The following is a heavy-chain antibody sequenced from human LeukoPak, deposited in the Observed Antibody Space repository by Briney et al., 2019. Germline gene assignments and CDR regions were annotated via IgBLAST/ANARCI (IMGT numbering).Heavy chain of an antibody. Sequence: SETLSLTCTVSGGSISSDYWSWIRQPPGKGLEWIGHIYYSGSTNYNPSLKSRATISVDTSKNQFSLKLSSVTAADTAVYYCARFPGIAAAHEPDFDYWGQGTLVTVSS. CDR1: GGSISSDY. D-gene: IGHD6-13*01. CDR3: ARFPGIAAAHEPDFDY. CDR2: IYYSGST. J-gene: IGHJ4*02. V-gene: IGHV4-59*01.